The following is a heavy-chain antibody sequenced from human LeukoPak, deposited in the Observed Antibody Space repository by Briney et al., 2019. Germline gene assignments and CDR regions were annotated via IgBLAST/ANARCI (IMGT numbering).Heavy chain of an antibody. CDR2: INPNSGGT. CDR1: GYTFTGYY. J-gene: IGHJ2*01. V-gene: IGHV1-2*04. Sequence: ASVKVSCKASGYTFTGYYMHWVRQAPGQGLEWMGWINPNSGGTNYAQKFQGWVTMTRDTSISTAYMELSRLRSDDTAVYYCARETSPSLYWYFDLWGRGTLVTVSS. CDR3: ARETSPSLYWYFDL.